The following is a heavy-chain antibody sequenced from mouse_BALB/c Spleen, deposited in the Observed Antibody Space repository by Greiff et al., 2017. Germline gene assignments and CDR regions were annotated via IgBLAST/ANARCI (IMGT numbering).Heavy chain of an antibody. CDR2: IYPGDGAT. V-gene: IGHV1-87*01. Sequence: QVQLQQSGAELARPGASVKLSCKASGYTFTSYWMQWVKQRPGQGLEWIGAIYPGDGATRYTQKFKGKATLTADKSSSTAYMQLSSLASEDSAVYYCASKYGGYGAMDYWGQGTSVTVSS. D-gene: IGHD2-10*02. J-gene: IGHJ4*01. CDR1: GYTFTSYW. CDR3: ASKYGGYGAMDY.